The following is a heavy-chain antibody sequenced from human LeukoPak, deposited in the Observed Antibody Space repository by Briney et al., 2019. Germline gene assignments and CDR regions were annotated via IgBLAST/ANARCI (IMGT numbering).Heavy chain of an antibody. Sequence: PSETLSLTCSVSGGSISGYYWSWIRRPPGKGLEWIGYIYYSGTTIYNPSLKSRLTISLDTSKNQFSLNLSSVTAADTAVYYCARDETHFYGSGSSNWFDPWGQGILVTVSS. V-gene: IGHV4-59*12. J-gene: IGHJ5*02. CDR2: IYYSGTT. D-gene: IGHD3-10*01. CDR3: ARDETHFYGSGSSNWFDP. CDR1: GGSISGYY.